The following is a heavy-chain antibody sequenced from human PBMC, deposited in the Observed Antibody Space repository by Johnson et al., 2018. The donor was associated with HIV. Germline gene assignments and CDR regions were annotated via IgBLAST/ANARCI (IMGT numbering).Heavy chain of an antibody. CDR1: GITISRNW. CDR2: INSDGSST. J-gene: IGHJ3*02. D-gene: IGHD3-22*01. CDR3: ARERDYYDSGGYLVDAFDI. V-gene: IGHV3-74*01. Sequence: VQLVESGGGLVQPGGSLTLSCAASGITISRNWMHWVRQAPGKGPVWVSRINSDGSSTNYADSVKGRFSFSRDNAENTRYLQMNSLRAEDTAVYYCARERDYYDSGGYLVDAFDIWGQGTMVTVSS.